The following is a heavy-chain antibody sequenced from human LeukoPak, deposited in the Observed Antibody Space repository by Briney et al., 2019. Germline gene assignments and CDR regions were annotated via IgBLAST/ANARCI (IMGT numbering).Heavy chain of an antibody. CDR2: INPKSGAI. J-gene: IGHJ5*02. CDR1: GYTFNDYF. D-gene: IGHD4/OR15-4a*01. V-gene: IGHV1-2*02. Sequence: ASVKVSCKTSGYTFNDYFVHWVRQGPGQGLEWTGWINPKSGAINYAQRFQGRVTMTRDTSISTAYMELSRLGSDDTAVYYCARAYEYGWFDPWGQGTLVTVSS. CDR3: ARAYEYGWFDP.